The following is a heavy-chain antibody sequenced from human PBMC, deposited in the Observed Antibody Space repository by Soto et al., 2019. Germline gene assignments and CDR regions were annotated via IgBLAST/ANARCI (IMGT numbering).Heavy chain of an antibody. V-gene: IGHV3-74*01. CDR2: VSGDGSST. CDR1: GFTFSSSW. J-gene: IGHJ5*02. D-gene: IGHD1-1*01. Sequence: PGGSLRLSCAASGFTFSSSWMHWVRQAPGKGLAWVSRVSGDGSSTNYADSVKGRFTISRDNAKNTLYLQMNSLRAEDTAVYYCARQLRDPFIEVNWFDPWGQGTLVTVSS. CDR3: ARQLRDPFIEVNWFDP.